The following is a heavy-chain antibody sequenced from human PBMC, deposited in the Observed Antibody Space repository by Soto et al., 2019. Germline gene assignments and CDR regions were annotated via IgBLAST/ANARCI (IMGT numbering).Heavy chain of an antibody. V-gene: IGHV1-46*01. CDR2: INPSTGST. CDR3: VRDAGLRPYCSSTSCRKNWFGP. J-gene: IGHJ5*02. D-gene: IGHD2-2*01. Sequence: ASVKVSCKASGYTFTNYFIHWVRQAPGQGLEWMGIINPSTGSTNYAQKFQGRVTMTRDTSTSTVYMELSSLRSDDTAVYYCVRDAGLRPYCSSTSCRKNWFGPWGQGTLVTVSS. CDR1: GYTFTNYF.